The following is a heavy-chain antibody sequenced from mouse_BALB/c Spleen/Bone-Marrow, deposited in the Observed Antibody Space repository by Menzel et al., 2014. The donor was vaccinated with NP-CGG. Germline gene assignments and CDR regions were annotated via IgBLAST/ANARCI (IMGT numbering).Heavy chain of an antibody. CDR1: GFTFNTYA. J-gene: IGHJ2*01. Sequence: DVKLVESGGGLVQPKGSLKLSCAASGFTFNTYAMNWVRQAPGKGLEWVARIRSKSNNYATYYADSVKDRFTISRDDSQSMRYLQMNNLKTEDTAMYYCVRGDGDYWGQGTTLTVSS. V-gene: IGHV10-1*02. CDR3: VRGDGDY. CDR2: IRSKSNNYAT. D-gene: IGHD3-3*01.